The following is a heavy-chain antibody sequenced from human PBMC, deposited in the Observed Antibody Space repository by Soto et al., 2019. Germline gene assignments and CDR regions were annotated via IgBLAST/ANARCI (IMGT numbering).Heavy chain of an antibody. Sequence: XSVKVSCKASGYTFTSYDINWVRQATGQGLEWMGWMNPNRGNTGYAQKFQGRVTMTRNTSISTAYMELSSLRSEDTDVYYCARGPNLGTIFGVARYYYYGMDFWGQVPTVTVSS. J-gene: IGHJ6*02. D-gene: IGHD3-3*01. CDR2: MNPNRGNT. CDR1: GYTFTSYD. CDR3: ARGPNLGTIFGVARYYYYGMDF. V-gene: IGHV1-8*01.